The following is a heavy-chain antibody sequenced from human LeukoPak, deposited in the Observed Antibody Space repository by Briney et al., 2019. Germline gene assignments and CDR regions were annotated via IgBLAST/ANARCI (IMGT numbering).Heavy chain of an antibody. CDR3: ARVRRPRYYYYYMDV. CDR1: GYTFTSYD. D-gene: IGHD3-10*01. V-gene: IGHV1-8*01. Sequence: ASVKVSCKASGYTFTSYDINWVRQATGQGLEWMGWMNPNSGNTGYAQKFQGRVTMTRNTSISTAYMELSSLRSEDTAVYYCARVRRPRYYYYYMDVWGKGTTVTISS. J-gene: IGHJ6*03. CDR2: MNPNSGNT.